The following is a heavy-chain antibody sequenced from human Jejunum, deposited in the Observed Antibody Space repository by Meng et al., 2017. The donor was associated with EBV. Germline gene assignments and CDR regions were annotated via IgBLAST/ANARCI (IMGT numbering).Heavy chain of an antibody. CDR2: YYNSGST. V-gene: IGHV4-39*01. D-gene: IGHD1-26*01. Sequence: QRQLKESGPGLVKPSAAPSLTFTVSCGSISSSSYYWGWIRQPPGKGLEWIGTYYNSGSTYYNPSLKSRVTISVDTSKNQFSLKLISVTAADTAAYYCARQGPSGRTFDYWGQGTLVTVSS. CDR1: CGSISSSSYY. J-gene: IGHJ4*02. CDR3: ARQGPSGRTFDY.